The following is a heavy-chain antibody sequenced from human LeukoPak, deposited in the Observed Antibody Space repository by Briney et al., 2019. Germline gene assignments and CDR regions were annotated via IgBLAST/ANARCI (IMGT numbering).Heavy chain of an antibody. CDR3: ARWYCTSVTCYYDY. CDR1: GFTVSSNY. J-gene: IGHJ4*02. V-gene: IGHV3-53*01. D-gene: IGHD2-8*02. CDR2: IYSGGNT. Sequence: GGALRLSCAASGFTVSSNYMSGVRQAPGKGLEWVSVIYSGGNTYYADSVRGRCTISRDDSKNALYLQMRSLRAEDTAVYYCARWYCTSVTCYYDYWGQGTLVTVSS.